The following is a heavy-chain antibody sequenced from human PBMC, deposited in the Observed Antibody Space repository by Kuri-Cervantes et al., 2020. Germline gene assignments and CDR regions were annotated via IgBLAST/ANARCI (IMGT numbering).Heavy chain of an antibody. J-gene: IGHJ4*02. CDR1: GGSISSSSYY. Sequence: GSLRLSCTVSGGSISSSSYYWGWIRQPPGKGLEWIGSIYYSGSTYYNPSLKSRVTISVDTSKNQFSLKLSSVTAADTAVYFCATRYCTGGSCYFDYWGQGTLVTVSS. CDR3: ATRYCTGGSCYFDY. V-gene: IGHV4-39*07. D-gene: IGHD2-15*01. CDR2: IYYSGST.